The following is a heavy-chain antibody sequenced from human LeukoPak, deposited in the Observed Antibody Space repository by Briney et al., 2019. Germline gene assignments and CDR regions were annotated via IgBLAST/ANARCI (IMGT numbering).Heavy chain of an antibody. Sequence: GGPLRLSCAASGFTFSSYRMNWVRQAPGKGLEWVSYISSSSSTIYYADSVKGRFTISRDNAKNSLYLQMNSLRAEDTAVYYCARDRLLVAATASDYYYYMDVWGKGTTVTVSS. V-gene: IGHV3-48*04. CDR2: ISSSSSTI. D-gene: IGHD2-15*01. CDR1: GFTFSSYR. J-gene: IGHJ6*03. CDR3: ARDRLLVAATASDYYYYMDV.